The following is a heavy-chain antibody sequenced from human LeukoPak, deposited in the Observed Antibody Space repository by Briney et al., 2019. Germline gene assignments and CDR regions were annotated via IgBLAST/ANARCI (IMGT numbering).Heavy chain of an antibody. CDR1: GYTFTSYD. CDR3: ARAGYDFWSGYPWFDP. Sequence: GASVKVSCKASGYTFTSYDINWVRQATGQGLEWTGWMNPNSGNPGYAQKFQGRVTITRNTSISTAYMELSSLRSEDTAVYYCARAGYDFWSGYPWFDPWGQGALVTVSS. J-gene: IGHJ5*02. V-gene: IGHV1-8*03. CDR2: MNPNSGNP. D-gene: IGHD3-3*01.